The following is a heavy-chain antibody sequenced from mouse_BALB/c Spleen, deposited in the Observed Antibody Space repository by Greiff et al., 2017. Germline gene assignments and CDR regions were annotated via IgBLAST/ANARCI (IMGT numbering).Heavy chain of an antibody. CDR2: ISSGGSYT. CDR1: GFTFSSYT. CDR3: TRGITDAMDY. J-gene: IGHJ4*01. Sequence: EVHLVESGGGLVKPGGSLKLSCAASGFTFSSYTMSWVRQTPEKRLEWVATISSGGSYTYYPDSVKGRFTISRDNAKNTLYLQMSSLKSEDTAMYYCTRGITDAMDYWGQGTSVTVSS. D-gene: IGHD2-4*01. V-gene: IGHV5-6-4*01.